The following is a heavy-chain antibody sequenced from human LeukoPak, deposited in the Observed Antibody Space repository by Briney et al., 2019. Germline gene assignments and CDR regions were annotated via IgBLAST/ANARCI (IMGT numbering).Heavy chain of an antibody. Sequence: PSETLSLTCTVSGGSISNYYWSWIRQPPGKGLQWIGYIYYNGITNYNPSLKSRVTISVDTSKNQFSLRLTSVTAADTAVYYCARASPERGYSYGPLDNYFDYWGQGTLVTVSS. V-gene: IGHV4-59*01. CDR1: GGSISNYY. CDR3: ARASPERGYSYGPLDNYFDY. J-gene: IGHJ4*02. D-gene: IGHD5-18*01. CDR2: IYYNGIT.